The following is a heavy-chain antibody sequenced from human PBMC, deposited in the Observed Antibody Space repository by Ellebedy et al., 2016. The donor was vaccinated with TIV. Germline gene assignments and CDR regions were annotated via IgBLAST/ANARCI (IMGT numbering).Heavy chain of an antibody. V-gene: IGHV3-53*01. J-gene: IGHJ4*02. CDR2: IYSGADGGDT. CDR3: ARDAADSGGKFDY. CDR1: GFTVSSNY. D-gene: IGHD4-23*01. Sequence: GESLKISCAASGFTVSSNYMNWVRQAPGKGLEWVSDIYSGADGGDTYYADSVKGRFTISRGNSTNTLYLQMNSLRAEDTAVYYCARDAADSGGKFDYWGQGALVTVSS.